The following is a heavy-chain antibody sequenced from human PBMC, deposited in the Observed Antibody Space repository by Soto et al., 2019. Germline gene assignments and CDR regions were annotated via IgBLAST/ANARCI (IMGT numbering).Heavy chain of an antibody. CDR1: GFTFSSYS. J-gene: IGHJ2*01. Sequence: EVQLVESGGGLVQPGGSLRLSCAASGFTFSSYSMNWVRQAPGKGLEWVSYISSSSGTIYYADSVKGRFTISRDNAKNSLYLQMNSLRAEDTAVYYCARDVFWDFDLWGRGTLVTVSS. CDR2: ISSSSGTI. CDR3: ARDVFWDFDL. V-gene: IGHV3-48*01.